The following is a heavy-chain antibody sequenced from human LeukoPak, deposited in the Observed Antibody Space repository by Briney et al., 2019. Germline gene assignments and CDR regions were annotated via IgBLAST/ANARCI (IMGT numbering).Heavy chain of an antibody. CDR1: GFTFSSYW. V-gene: IGHV3-7*01. D-gene: IGHD3-22*01. J-gene: IGHJ4*02. CDR2: IKQDGSEK. CDR3: ARDALTADTSGYYFDY. Sequence: PGGTLRLSCAASGFTFSSYWMSWVRQAPGKGLEWVANIKQDGSEKYYVDSVKGRSTISRDNAKSSLYLQMNSLREEDTAIYYCARDALTADTSGYYFDYWGQGTLVTVSS.